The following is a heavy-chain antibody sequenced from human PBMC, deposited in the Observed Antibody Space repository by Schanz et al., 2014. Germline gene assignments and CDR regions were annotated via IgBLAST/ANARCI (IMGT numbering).Heavy chain of an antibody. CDR3: AKDRWRATVMVDAFDI. Sequence: EVKLVESGGGLVQPGRSLRLSCAASGFTFDDYAMHWVRQAPGKGLEWVSGIGGSGGSTDYADSVKGRFTISRDNSKNTVHLQMNSLRAEDTAVYFCAKDRWRATVMVDAFDIWGQGTKVTVSS. D-gene: IGHD4-4*01. CDR2: IGGSGGST. CDR1: GFTFDDYA. J-gene: IGHJ3*02. V-gene: IGHV3-23*04.